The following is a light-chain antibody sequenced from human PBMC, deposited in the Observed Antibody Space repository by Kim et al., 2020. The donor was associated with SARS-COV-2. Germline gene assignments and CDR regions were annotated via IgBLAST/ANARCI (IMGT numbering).Light chain of an antibody. V-gene: IGLV3-19*01. CDR3: NSRDSTDNHWV. J-gene: IGLJ3*02. Sequence: SSELTQDPAVSVALGQKVRITCQGDSLRRFYASWYKQKPGQAPVLVIYGKTNRPSGIPDRFTGSSSGNTASLTITGAQAEDEADYYCNSRDSTDNHWVFGGGTQLTVL. CDR2: GKT. CDR1: SLRRFY.